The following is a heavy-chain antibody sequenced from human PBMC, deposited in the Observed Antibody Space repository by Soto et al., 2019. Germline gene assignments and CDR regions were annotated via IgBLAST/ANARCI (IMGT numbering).Heavy chain of an antibody. CDR2: IHYSGST. Sequence: QVQLQESGPGLVKPSETLSLTCNVSGGSISSDYWSWIRQPPGEGLEWLGHIHYSGSTKYNPSLKSRVTMSLDPSKIQFYLRLIAMTAADTAVYYCAKLRYFDWIFDYWGQGTVVTVSS. V-gene: IGHV4-59*01. CDR3: AKLRYFDWIFDY. D-gene: IGHD3-9*01. CDR1: GGSISSDY. J-gene: IGHJ4*02.